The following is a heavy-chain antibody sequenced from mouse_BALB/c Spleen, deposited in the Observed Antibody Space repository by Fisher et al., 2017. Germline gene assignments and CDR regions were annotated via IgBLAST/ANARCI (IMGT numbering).Heavy chain of an antibody. Sequence: KFKGKATLTADKSSSTAYMQLSSLTSEDSAVYYCAREGIHYWGQGTSVTVSS. V-gene: IGHV1-4*01. J-gene: IGHJ4*01. CDR3: AREGIHY.